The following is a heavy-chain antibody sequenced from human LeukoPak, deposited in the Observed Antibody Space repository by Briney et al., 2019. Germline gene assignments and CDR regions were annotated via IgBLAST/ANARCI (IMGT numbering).Heavy chain of an antibody. CDR2: IIPIFGTA. D-gene: IGHD6-19*01. CDR1: GGTFSSYA. Sequence: GASVKVSCKASGGTFSSYAISWVRQAPGQGLEWMGGIIPIFGTANYAQKFQGRVTITADESTSTAYMELSSLRSEDTAVYYCARDRGSGWPFDYWGQGTLVTASS. CDR3: ARDRGSGWPFDY. J-gene: IGHJ4*02. V-gene: IGHV1-69*13.